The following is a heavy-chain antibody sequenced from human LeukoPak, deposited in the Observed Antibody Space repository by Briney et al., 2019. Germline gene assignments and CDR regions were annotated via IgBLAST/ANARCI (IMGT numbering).Heavy chain of an antibody. V-gene: IGHV3-23*01. Sequence: GGSLRLSCAASGFTFSSYAMSWVRQAPGKGLEWVSAISGSGGSTYYADSVKGRFTISRDNSKNTLYLQMNSLRAEDTAVYYCARAYYYDSSGYYYAMGYWGQGTLVTVSS. CDR3: ARAYYYDSSGYYYAMGY. CDR1: GFTFSSYA. J-gene: IGHJ4*02. CDR2: ISGSGGST. D-gene: IGHD3-22*01.